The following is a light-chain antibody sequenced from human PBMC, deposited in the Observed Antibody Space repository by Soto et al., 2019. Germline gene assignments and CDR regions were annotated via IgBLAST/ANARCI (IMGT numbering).Light chain of an antibody. J-gene: IGKJ5*01. V-gene: IGKV3-15*01. Sequence: EIVMTQSPGTLSVSPGERATLSCRASQSISTNLAWYQQTPGQAPRLLIYGASTRATGIPTRFSGSGSGTQFTLTISSLQSEDFAVYYCQQYNDWPPITFGQGTRLEIK. CDR3: QQYNDWPPIT. CDR1: QSISTN. CDR2: GAS.